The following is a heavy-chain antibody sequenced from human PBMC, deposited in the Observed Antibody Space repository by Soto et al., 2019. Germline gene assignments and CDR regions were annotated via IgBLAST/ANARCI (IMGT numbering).Heavy chain of an antibody. J-gene: IGHJ5*02. D-gene: IGHD3-10*01. CDR2: INHSGST. CDR1: GGSFSGYY. CDR3: ARGKLLWFGTNNWFDP. V-gene: IGHV4-34*01. Sequence: SETLSLTCAVYGGSFSGYYWSWIRQPPGKGLEWIGEINHSGSTNYNPSLKSRVTISVDTSKNQFSLKLSSVTAADTAVYYCARGKLLWFGTNNWFDPWGQGTLVTVSS.